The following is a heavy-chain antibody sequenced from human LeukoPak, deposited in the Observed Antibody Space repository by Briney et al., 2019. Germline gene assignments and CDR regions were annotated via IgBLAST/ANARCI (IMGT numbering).Heavy chain of an antibody. J-gene: IGHJ5*02. CDR2: ISGSGGST. D-gene: IGHD3-22*01. CDR3: AKDPTTYYDTSGYGRYNWFDP. CDR1: GFTLSNFW. V-gene: IGHV3-23*01. Sequence: GASLRLSCAASGFTLSNFWMSWVRQAPGKGLEWVSGISGSGGSTYYADSVKGRFTISRDNSKNTVYVQMNSLRAEDTAVYYCAKDPTTYYDTSGYGRYNWFDPWGQGTLVTVSS.